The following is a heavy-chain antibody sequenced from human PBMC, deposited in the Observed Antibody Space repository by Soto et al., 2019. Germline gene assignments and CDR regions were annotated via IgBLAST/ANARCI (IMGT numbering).Heavy chain of an antibody. CDR2: IWYDGSNK. D-gene: IGHD5-12*01. J-gene: IGHJ6*02. CDR1: GFTFSSYG. Sequence: GGSLRLSCAASGFTFSSYGMHWVRQAPGKGLEWVAVIWYDGSNKYYADSVKGRFTTSRDNSKNTLYLQMNSLRAEDTAVYYCARDQLVATIEHYYYGMDVWGQGTTVTVSS. V-gene: IGHV3-33*01. CDR3: ARDQLVATIEHYYYGMDV.